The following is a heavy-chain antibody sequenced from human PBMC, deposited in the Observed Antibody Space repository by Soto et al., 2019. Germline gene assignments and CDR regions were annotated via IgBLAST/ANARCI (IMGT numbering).Heavy chain of an antibody. J-gene: IGHJ4*02. Sequence: ASVKVSCKACGYSFNTYGIGWVRQDPGQGLEWMGWISTYNGHTDYAQKFQGRVTMTTDTSTNTVSMELRSLTSDDTAVYYCARGRTWGARDFDYWGQGALVTVSS. D-gene: IGHD3-16*01. CDR2: ISTYNGHT. V-gene: IGHV1-18*01. CDR3: ARGRTWGARDFDY. CDR1: GYSFNTYG.